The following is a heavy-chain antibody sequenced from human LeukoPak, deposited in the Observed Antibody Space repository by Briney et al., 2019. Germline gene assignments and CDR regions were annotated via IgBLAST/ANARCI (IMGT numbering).Heavy chain of an antibody. Sequence: GASVKVSCKASGGTFSSYAISWVRQAPGQGLEWMGGIIPIFGTANYAQKFQGRVTITADESTSTAYMELSSLRSDDTAVYYCARGSGATQGVEMATRWAAFDIWGQGTMVTVSS. D-gene: IGHD5-24*01. J-gene: IGHJ3*02. V-gene: IGHV1-69*13. CDR3: ARGSGATQGVEMATRWAAFDI. CDR1: GGTFSSYA. CDR2: IIPIFGTA.